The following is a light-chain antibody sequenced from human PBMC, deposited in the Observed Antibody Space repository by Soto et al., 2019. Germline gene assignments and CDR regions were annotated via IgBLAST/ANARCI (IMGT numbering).Light chain of an antibody. Sequence: QSVLTQPASVSGSPGQSITISCTGTSSDVGGYNYVSWYQQHPDKAPKLLIYEVSNRPSGVSNRFTASKSGNTASLTISGLQAEDEADYYCNSYTSSTTLVFGGGTKLTVL. CDR3: NSYTSSTTLV. CDR2: EVS. CDR1: SSDVGGYNY. J-gene: IGLJ2*01. V-gene: IGLV2-14*01.